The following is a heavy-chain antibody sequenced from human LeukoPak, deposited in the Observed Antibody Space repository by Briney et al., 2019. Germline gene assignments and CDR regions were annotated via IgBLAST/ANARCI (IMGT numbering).Heavy chain of an antibody. CDR3: ARLRSGMDV. CDR2: IYYSGST. Sequence: SETLSLTCTVSGGSISSSSYYWGWIRQPPGKGLEWIGSIYYSGSTYYNPSLKSRVTISVDTSKNQFSLKLSSVTAADTAVYYCARLRSGMDVWGQGTTVTVSS. J-gene: IGHJ6*02. V-gene: IGHV4-39*07. CDR1: GGSISSSSYY.